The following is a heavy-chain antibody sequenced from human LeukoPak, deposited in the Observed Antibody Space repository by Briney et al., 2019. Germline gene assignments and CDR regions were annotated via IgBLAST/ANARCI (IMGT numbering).Heavy chain of an antibody. CDR3: ARQNYGAGPDY. V-gene: IGHV3-74*01. CDR1: GFTFSSNW. Sequence: SGGSLRLSCAASGFTFSSNWMHWVRQAPGKGLVWVSRINSDGGSTNYADSVKGRFTISRDNAKNTLYLQMNSLRAEDTALYYCARQNYGAGPDYWGQGTLVTVSS. J-gene: IGHJ4*02. D-gene: IGHD3-10*01. CDR2: INSDGGST.